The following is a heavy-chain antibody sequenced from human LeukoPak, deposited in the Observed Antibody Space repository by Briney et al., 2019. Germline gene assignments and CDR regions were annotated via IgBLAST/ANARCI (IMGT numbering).Heavy chain of an antibody. D-gene: IGHD2-2*01. CDR2: ISSSGSTI. CDR1: GFTFSSYE. V-gene: IGHV3-48*03. CDR3: ARASLGYCSSTSCYGWDY. J-gene: IGHJ4*02. Sequence: GGSLRLSCAASGFTFSSYEMNWVRQAPGKGLEWVSYISSSGSTIYYADSVKGRFTISRDNAKNSLYLQMNSLRAEDTAVYYCARASLGYCSSTSCYGWDYWGQGTLVTVSP.